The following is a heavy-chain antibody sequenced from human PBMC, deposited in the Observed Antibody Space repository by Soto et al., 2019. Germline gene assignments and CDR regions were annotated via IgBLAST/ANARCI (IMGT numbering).Heavy chain of an antibody. V-gene: IGHV3-21*01. Sequence: GGSLRLSCAASGFTFSSYSMNWVRQAPGKGLEWVSSISSSSSYIYYADSVKGRFTISRDNAKNSLYLQMNSLRAEGTAVYYCARVTAPSYYYYGMDVWGQGTTVTVSS. D-gene: IGHD6-25*01. CDR3: ARVTAPSYYYYGMDV. J-gene: IGHJ6*02. CDR2: ISSSSSYI. CDR1: GFTFSSYS.